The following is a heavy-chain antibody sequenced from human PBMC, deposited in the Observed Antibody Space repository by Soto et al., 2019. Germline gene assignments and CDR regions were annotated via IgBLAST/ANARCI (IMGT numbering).Heavy chain of an antibody. Sequence: SETLSLTCTVSGDSISSNNSYWSWIRQPPGEGLEWIGFISYSGTTSYSPSLKSRVAISLDTSKNQFSLSLSSVTAADTAVYYCARGRGDSDGLDPWGKGILVTVSS. CDR2: ISYSGTT. CDR1: GDSISSNNSY. D-gene: IGHD5-18*01. V-gene: IGHV4-30-4*01. J-gene: IGHJ5*02. CDR3: ARGRGDSDGLDP.